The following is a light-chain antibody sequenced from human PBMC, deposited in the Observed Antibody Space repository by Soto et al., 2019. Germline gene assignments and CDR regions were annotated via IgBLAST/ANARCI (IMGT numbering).Light chain of an antibody. CDR3: QQYSSSPPYT. CDR2: EAS. CDR1: QSISSRY. J-gene: IGKJ2*01. Sequence: EIVLTQSPGTLSLSPGERATLSCRASQSISSRYLAWYQQKPGQAPSVLIYEASSRATGIPDRFSGSGSGTDFSLTISRLEPEDFAVYYCQQYSSSPPYTFGQGTKVEIK. V-gene: IGKV3-20*01.